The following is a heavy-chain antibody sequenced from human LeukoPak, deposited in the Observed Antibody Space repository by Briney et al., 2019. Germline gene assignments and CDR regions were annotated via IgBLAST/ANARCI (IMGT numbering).Heavy chain of an antibody. V-gene: IGHV4-34*01. CDR1: GGSFSGYY. CDR3: TKGTVANIFDY. CDR2: INHSGST. Sequence: SETLSLTCAVYGGSFSGYYWSWIRQPPGKGLEWIGEINHSGSTNYNPSLKSRVTVSVDTSKNQFSLNLSSVTAADTAVYYCTKGTVANIFDYWGQGTLVTVSS. J-gene: IGHJ4*02. D-gene: IGHD4-11*01.